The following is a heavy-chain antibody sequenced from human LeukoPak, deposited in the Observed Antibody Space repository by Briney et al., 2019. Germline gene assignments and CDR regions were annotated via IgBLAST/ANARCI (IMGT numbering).Heavy chain of an antibody. Sequence: PGGSLRLSCAASGFTFSRYWMSWVRQAPGKGLEWVANIKQDGSEKYYVDSVKGRFTISRDNAKNSLYLQMNSLRAEDTAVYYCAREYYDSSGYYGYWGQGTLVTVSS. CDR1: GFTFSRYW. CDR3: AREYYDSSGYYGY. J-gene: IGHJ4*02. D-gene: IGHD3-22*01. V-gene: IGHV3-7*04. CDR2: IKQDGSEK.